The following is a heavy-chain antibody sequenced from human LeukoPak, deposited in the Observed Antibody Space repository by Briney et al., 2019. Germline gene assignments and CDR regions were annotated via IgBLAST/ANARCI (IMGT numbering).Heavy chain of an antibody. CDR1: GYSFTNYW. D-gene: IGHD1-26*01. CDR3: ARLGEGAVSTFAMAEV. J-gene: IGHJ4*02. Sequence: GESLKISCKGFGYSFTNYWIAWVRQVSGKGLGWMGIIYPGDSDIRYSPSFQGQVTISADNSITTAYLQWSSLKASDTAMYYCARLGEGAVSTFAMAEVWGQGTLVTVSS. CDR2: IYPGDSDI. V-gene: IGHV5-51*01.